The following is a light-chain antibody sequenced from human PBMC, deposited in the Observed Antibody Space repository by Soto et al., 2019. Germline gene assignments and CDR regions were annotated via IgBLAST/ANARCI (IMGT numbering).Light chain of an antibody. V-gene: IGKV3-20*01. J-gene: IGKJ1*01. CDR3: PQYGSSPTT. CDR2: GAS. CDR1: QSVSSSY. Sequence: EIVLTQSPGTLSLSPGERATLSCRASQSVSSSYLAWYQQRPGQAPRLLIFGASIRATGIPDRFSGSGSGTDFTLTISRLEPEDFAVFYCPQYGSSPTTFGQGTKVEIK.